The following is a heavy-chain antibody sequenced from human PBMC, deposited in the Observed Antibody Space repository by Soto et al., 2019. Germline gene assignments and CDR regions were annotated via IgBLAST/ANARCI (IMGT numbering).Heavy chain of an antibody. CDR1: GFSLSTSGVG. V-gene: IGHV2-5*02. J-gene: IGHJ5*02. CDR2: IYWDDDK. Sequence: QITLKESGPTLVKPTQTLTLTCTFSGFSLSTSGVGVGWIRQPPGKALEWLALIYWDDDKRYSPSLKSRLTITKDTAKNQLVLTMTNMDPVDTATYYCAHSITIFGVVIIQWFDPWGQGTLVTVSS. CDR3: AHSITIFGVVIIQWFDP. D-gene: IGHD3-3*01.